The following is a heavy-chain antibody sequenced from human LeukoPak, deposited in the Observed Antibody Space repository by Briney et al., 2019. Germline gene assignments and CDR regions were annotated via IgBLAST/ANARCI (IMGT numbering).Heavy chain of an antibody. Sequence: GGSLRLSCAASGFTFSSYWMHWVRQAPGKGLVWVSRINSDGSSTSYAGSVKGRFTISRDNAKNTLYLQMNSLRAEDTAVYYCARGGSWADNWFDPWGQGTLVTVSS. D-gene: IGHD2-15*01. V-gene: IGHV3-74*01. CDR1: GFTFSSYW. CDR3: ARGGSWADNWFDP. CDR2: INSDGSST. J-gene: IGHJ5*02.